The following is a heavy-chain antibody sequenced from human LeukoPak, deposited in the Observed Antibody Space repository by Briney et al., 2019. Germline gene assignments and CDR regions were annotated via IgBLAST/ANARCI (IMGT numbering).Heavy chain of an antibody. J-gene: IGHJ6*03. CDR1: GYTFTSYY. D-gene: IGHD3-10*01. V-gene: IGHV1-46*01. CDR3: ARTPRITMIRGGQWYYYMDV. CDR2: INPSGGST. Sequence: RASVKVFCKASGYTFTSYYLYWVRQAPGQGLEWMGIINPSGGSTNYAQKFQGRVTMTRDTSTSTVYMELSSLRFEDTAVYYCARTPRITMIRGGQWYYYMDVWGKGTTVTISS.